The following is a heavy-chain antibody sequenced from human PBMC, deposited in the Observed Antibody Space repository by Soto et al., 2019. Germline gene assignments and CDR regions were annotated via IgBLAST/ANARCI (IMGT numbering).Heavy chain of an antibody. CDR1: GYTFTSYG. V-gene: IGHV1-18*01. Sequence: QVQLVQSGAEVKKPGASVKVSCKASGYTFTSYGISWVRQAPGQGLEWMGWISAYNGNTNYAQKLQGRVTMTTDTSTSTAYMELRRLRSDDTAVYYCARDMRGYCSGGSCSTHIDYWGQGTLVTVSS. CDR2: ISAYNGNT. J-gene: IGHJ4*02. CDR3: ARDMRGYCSGGSCSTHIDY. D-gene: IGHD2-15*01.